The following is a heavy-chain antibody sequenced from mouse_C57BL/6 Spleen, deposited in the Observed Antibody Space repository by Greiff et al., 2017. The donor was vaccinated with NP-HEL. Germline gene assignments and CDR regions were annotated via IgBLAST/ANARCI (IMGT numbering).Heavy chain of an antibody. D-gene: IGHD1-1*01. V-gene: IGHV1-26*01. CDR1: GYTFTDYY. Sequence: EVQLQQSGPELVKPGASVKISCKASGYTFTDYYMNWVKQSPGKGLEWIGDINPNNGGTSYNQKFKGKATLAVDKSSSTAYMELRSLTSEDSAVYDCARDYGSSYDFADWGQGTTLTVSS. J-gene: IGHJ2*01. CDR2: INPNNGGT. CDR3: ARDYGSSYDFAD.